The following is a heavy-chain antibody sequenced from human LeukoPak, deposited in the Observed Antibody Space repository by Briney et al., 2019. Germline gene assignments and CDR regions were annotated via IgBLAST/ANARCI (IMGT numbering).Heavy chain of an antibody. CDR3: AKALQVVVPEGDAFDI. D-gene: IGHD2-15*01. CDR1: GGSISSYY. J-gene: IGHJ3*02. CDR2: ISGSGGST. V-gene: IGHV3-23*01. Sequence: ETLSLTCTVSGGSISSYYWSWVRQAPGKGLEWVSAISGSGGSTYYADSVKGRFTISRDNSRNTLYLQMNSLRAEDTAVYYCAKALQVVVPEGDAFDIWGQGTMVTVSS.